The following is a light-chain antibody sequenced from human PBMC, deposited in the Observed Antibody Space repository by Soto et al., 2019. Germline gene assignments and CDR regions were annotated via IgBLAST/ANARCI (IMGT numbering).Light chain of an antibody. CDR2: DV. CDR3: NSYTTSNTRQIV. Sequence: QSALTQPASVSGSPGQSITISCTGTSSDVGGYNYVSWYQQHPGKAPKFMIYDVSTRFSGSKSGNTASLTISRLQAEDEADYYCNSYTTSNTRQIVFGTGTKLTVL. J-gene: IGLJ1*01. V-gene: IGLV2-14*01. CDR1: SSDVGGYNY.